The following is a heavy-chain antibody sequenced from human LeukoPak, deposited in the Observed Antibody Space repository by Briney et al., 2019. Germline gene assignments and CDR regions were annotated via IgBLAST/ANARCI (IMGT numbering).Heavy chain of an antibody. J-gene: IGHJ6*02. D-gene: IGHD1-26*01. Sequence: ASLKVSPKASGYTFTSYSISTGREAPGQGVGWLGWISAYNGHTNYAQKLHGRVTMTTDTSTSTAYMELRSLRSDDTAVYYCASGPASRIVGAPAFTYYYYGMDVWGQGTTVTVSS. CDR3: ASGPASRIVGAPAFTYYYYGMDV. CDR1: GYTFTSYS. V-gene: IGHV1-18*01. CDR2: ISAYNGHT.